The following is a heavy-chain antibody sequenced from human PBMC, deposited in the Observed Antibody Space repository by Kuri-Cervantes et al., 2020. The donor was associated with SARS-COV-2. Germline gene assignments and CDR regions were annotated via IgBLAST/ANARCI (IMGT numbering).Heavy chain of an antibody. V-gene: IGHV3-30-3*01. Sequence: LSLTCAASGFTFSSYAMHWVRQAPGKGLEWVAVISYDGSNKYYADSVKGRFTISRDNSKNTLYLQMNSLRAEDTAVYYCARTFSGSYWGYFDYWGQGTLVTVSS. J-gene: IGHJ4*02. CDR1: GFTFSSYA. D-gene: IGHD1-26*01. CDR2: ISYDGSNK. CDR3: ARTFSGSYWGYFDY.